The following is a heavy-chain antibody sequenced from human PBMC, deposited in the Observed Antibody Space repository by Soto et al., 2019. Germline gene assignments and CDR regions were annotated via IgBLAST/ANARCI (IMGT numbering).Heavy chain of an antibody. D-gene: IGHD6-6*01. J-gene: IGHJ6*02. CDR2: ISYDGSNK. V-gene: IGHV3-30*18. Sequence: ESVGGVVQPGRSLRLSCAASGFTFSSYGMHWVRQAPGKGLEWVAVISYDGSNKYYADSVKGRFTISRDNSKNTLYLQMNSLRAEDTAVYYCAKDRSIAARDYYYYYGMDVWGQGTTVTVSS. CDR1: GFTFSSYG. CDR3: AKDRSIAARDYYYYYGMDV.